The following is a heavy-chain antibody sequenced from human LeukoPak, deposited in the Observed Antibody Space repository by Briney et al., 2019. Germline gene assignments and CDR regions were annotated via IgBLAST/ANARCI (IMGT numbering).Heavy chain of an antibody. D-gene: IGHD6-13*01. CDR3: AKDGIAAAEGYYYYYMDV. CDR1: GFTFSSYA. V-gene: IGHV3-23*01. CDR2: ISGSGGST. J-gene: IGHJ6*03. Sequence: TGGSLRLSCAASGFTFSSYAMSWVRQAPGKGLEWVSAISGSGGSTYYADSVKGRFTISRDNSKNTLYLQMNSLRAEDTAVYYCAKDGIAAAEGYYYYYMDVWGKGTTVTVSS.